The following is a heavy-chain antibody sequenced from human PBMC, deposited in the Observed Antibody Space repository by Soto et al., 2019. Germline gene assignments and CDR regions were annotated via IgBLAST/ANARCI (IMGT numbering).Heavy chain of an antibody. V-gene: IGHV3-72*01. CDR2: SRNKVNSHST. CDR1: GFIFSDHY. J-gene: IGHJ6*02. D-gene: IGHD3-10*01. Sequence: EVQLVESGGGLVQPGGSLRLSCVASGFIFSDHYMDWVRQAPGKGLEWVGRSRNKVNSHSTEYAAYEIGRFTISRNDSRKSLLIKMNRLKTTVTAVDYCASQLASGSGSYYYGMDVWGQGTTVTVSS. CDR3: ASQLASGSGSYYYGMDV.